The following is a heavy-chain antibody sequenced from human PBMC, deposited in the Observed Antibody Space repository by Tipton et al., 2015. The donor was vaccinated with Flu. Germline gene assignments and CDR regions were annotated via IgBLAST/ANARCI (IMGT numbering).Heavy chain of an antibody. Sequence: TLSLTCSVSGGAISSSGYYWGWIRQPPGKTLEWIGSISYSGSTYYNPSLTGRVTILGDTSKNQFSLRLSSVTAADTAFYCCARSVVITVPDYWGQGTLVTVSS. V-gene: IGHV4-39*07. D-gene: IGHD3-22*01. CDR3: ARSVVITVPDY. CDR2: ISYSGST. CDR1: GGAISSSGYY. J-gene: IGHJ4*02.